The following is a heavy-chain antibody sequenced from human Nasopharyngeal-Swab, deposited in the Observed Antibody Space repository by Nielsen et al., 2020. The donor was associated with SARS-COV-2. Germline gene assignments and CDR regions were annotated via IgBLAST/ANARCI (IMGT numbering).Heavy chain of an antibody. V-gene: IGHV4-39*01. CDR3: ASLGKDSSGWFDY. CDR2: IYYRVGT. J-gene: IGHJ5*01. Sequence: REAPGKGLGWVGSIYYRVGTYYTPSLKSRVTISIDTAKNQFYLMLSSVTAADTAVYYCASLGKDSSGWFDYWGQGTLVTVSS. D-gene: IGHD6-19*01.